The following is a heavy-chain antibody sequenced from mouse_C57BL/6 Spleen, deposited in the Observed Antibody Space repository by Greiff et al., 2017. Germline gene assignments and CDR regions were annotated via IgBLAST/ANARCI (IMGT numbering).Heavy chain of an antibody. D-gene: IGHD1-1*01. CDR2: INPNNGGT. CDR1: GYTFTDYN. V-gene: IGHV1-22*01. Sequence: EVQLQQSGPELVKPGASVKMSCKASGYTFTDYNMHWVKQSHGKSLEWIGYINPNNGGTSYNQKFKGKATLTANKSSSTAYMELRSLTSEDSAVYYCAREGRDYGSSYGYFDVWGTGTTVTVSS. J-gene: IGHJ1*03. CDR3: AREGRDYGSSYGYFDV.